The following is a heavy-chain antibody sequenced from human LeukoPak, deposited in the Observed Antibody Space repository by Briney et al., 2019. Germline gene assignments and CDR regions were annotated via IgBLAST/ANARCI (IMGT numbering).Heavy chain of an antibody. CDR3: ARGQNNYFDY. CDR2: IYHSGST. CDR1: GGSISSGGYS. Sequence: SGTLSLTCAVSGGSISSGGYSWSWIRQPPGKGLEWIGYIYHSGSTYYNPSLKSRVTISVVRSKNQFSLKLSSVTAADTAVYYCARGQNNYFDYWGQGTLVTVSS. D-gene: IGHD2/OR15-2a*01. J-gene: IGHJ4*02. V-gene: IGHV4-30-2*01.